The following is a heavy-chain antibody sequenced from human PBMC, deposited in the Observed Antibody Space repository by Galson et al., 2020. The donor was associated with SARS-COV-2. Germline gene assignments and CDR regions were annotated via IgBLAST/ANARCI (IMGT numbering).Heavy chain of an antibody. V-gene: IGHV3-30-3*01. D-gene: IGHD6-13*01. CDR3: ARGGEESSSWYEGYVDY. CDR2: ISYDGSNK. Sequence: GESLKISCAASGFTFSNYAMHWVRQAPGKGLEWVTVISYDGSNKYYADSVKGRFTISRDNSKNTLYLQMNSLRTEDTAVYYCARGGEESSSWYEGYVDYWGQGTLVTVSS. CDR1: GFTFSNYA. J-gene: IGHJ4*02.